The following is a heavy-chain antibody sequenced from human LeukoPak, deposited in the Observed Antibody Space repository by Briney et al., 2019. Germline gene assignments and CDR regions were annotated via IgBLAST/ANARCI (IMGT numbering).Heavy chain of an antibody. CDR2: VYFNGDT. V-gene: IGHV4-59*08. Sequence: SETLSLTCNVSGGSISSYYWTWVRQPPGKTLQWIVNVYFNGDTNFNPSLKSRVTISVDTSNNQFSLKLSSVTAADTAVYYCARQFGLMRSYRHLDHWGPGILVTVSA. CDR1: GGSISSYY. CDR3: ARQFGLMRSYRHLDH. J-gene: IGHJ4*02. D-gene: IGHD3/OR15-3a*01.